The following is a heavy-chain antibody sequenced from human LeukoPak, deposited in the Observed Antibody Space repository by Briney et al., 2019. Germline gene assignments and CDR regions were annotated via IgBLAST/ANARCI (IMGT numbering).Heavy chain of an antibody. CDR2: ISGSGGST. Sequence: GGSLRLSCAASGFTFSSYAMSWVRQAPGKGLEWVSAISGSGGSTYYADSVEGRFTISRDNSKNTLYLQMNSLRAEDTAVYYCAKDLAFWSGYYIRYFQHWGQGTLVTVSS. J-gene: IGHJ1*01. V-gene: IGHV3-23*01. CDR3: AKDLAFWSGYYIRYFQH. CDR1: GFTFSSYA. D-gene: IGHD3-3*01.